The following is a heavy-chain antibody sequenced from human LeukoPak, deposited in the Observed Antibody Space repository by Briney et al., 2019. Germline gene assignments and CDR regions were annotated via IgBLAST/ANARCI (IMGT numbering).Heavy chain of an antibody. Sequence: GGSLRLSCAGSGFTFDDYGMSWVRQAPGKGLEWVSGINWNGGSAGYADSVKGRFTISRDNAKNSLYLQMKSLRAEDTAVYYCAKGGGYEAQYYYYYLDVWGKGTTVTISS. CDR2: INWNGGSA. CDR3: AKGGGYEAQYYYYYLDV. CDR1: GFTFDDYG. D-gene: IGHD5-12*01. V-gene: IGHV3-20*04. J-gene: IGHJ6*03.